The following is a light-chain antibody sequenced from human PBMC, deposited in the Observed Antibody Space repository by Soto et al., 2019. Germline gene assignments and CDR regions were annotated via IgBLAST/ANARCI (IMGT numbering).Light chain of an antibody. CDR1: QSLLHSNGYNY. J-gene: IGKJ4*01. CDR2: LGS. V-gene: IGKV2-28*01. CDR3: MQALQTPPA. Sequence: DIVMTQSPLSLPVTPGEPASISCRSSQSLLHSNGYNYLDWYLQKPGQSPQLLIYLGSNRASWVPDRFIGSGSGTDFTLKISRVEAEDVGVYYCMQALQTPPAFGGGTKVEIK.